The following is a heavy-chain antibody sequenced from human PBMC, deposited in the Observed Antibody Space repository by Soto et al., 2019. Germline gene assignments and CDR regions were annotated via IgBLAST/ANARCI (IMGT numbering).Heavy chain of an antibody. CDR1: GYNFTNCA. CDR2: IKGGTGNT. Sequence: QVQLLQSAAELKMPGASLNLSCKTSGYNFTNCAVHWLRQAPGQRLEWLGWIKGGTGNTRFSERFQDRVTLTRDTSASTVYMELTGLKSEDTAIYYCARGAGRSTVTRAFDIWGQGTVVTFSS. D-gene: IGHD2-21*02. CDR3: ARGAGRSTVTRAFDI. V-gene: IGHV1-3*01. J-gene: IGHJ3*02.